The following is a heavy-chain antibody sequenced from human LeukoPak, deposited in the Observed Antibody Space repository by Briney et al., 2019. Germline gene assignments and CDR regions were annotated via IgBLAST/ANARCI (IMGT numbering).Heavy chain of an antibody. D-gene: IGHD1-26*01. CDR3: AKTHRLEWKLLSGCFDF. J-gene: IGHJ4*02. V-gene: IGHV3-30*18. Sequence: GRSLRLSCAASGFTFSNYGIHWVRQAPGKGLEWVAVISYDGSNKYYADSVKGRFTISRDNSKKTLYLQMNSLRAEDTAVYYCAKTHRLEWKLLSGCFDFWGQGTLVTVSS. CDR1: GFTFSNYG. CDR2: ISYDGSNK.